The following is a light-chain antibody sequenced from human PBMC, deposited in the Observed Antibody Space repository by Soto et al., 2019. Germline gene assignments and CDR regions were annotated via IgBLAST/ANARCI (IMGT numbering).Light chain of an antibody. CDR3: QQYNYFWA. CDR1: QSISSW. Sequence: DSQMPQSPSTLSASVGDRVTITCRASQSISSWLAWYQQKPGKAPKLLIYDASNLESGVPSRFSGGGSGTEFSLTISSLQPDAFATYSCQQYNYFWAFGQGTKWIS. CDR2: DAS. V-gene: IGKV1-5*01. J-gene: IGKJ1*01.